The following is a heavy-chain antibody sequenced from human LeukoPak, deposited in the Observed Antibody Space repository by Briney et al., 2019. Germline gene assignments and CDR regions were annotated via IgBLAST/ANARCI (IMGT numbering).Heavy chain of an antibody. D-gene: IGHD3-3*01. J-gene: IGHJ4*02. CDR1: GGSISSYY. Sequence: SETLSLNCTVSGGSISSYYWNWIRQPPGKGLEWIGYIYYSGRTKYNPSLESRVTISIDTSKNQISLKLNSVTAADTAVYYCARQSSFSEISSALFDLWGQGTLVTVSS. CDR3: ARQSSFSEISSALFDL. V-gene: IGHV4-59*08. CDR2: IYYSGRT.